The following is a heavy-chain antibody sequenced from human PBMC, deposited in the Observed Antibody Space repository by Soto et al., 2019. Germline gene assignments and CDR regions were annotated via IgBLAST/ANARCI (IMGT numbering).Heavy chain of an antibody. CDR2: IYYSGST. CDR3: AREARLRYFDWLSYWYFDL. D-gene: IGHD3-9*01. J-gene: IGHJ2*01. V-gene: IGHV4-31*03. Sequence: QVQLQESGPGLVKPSQTLSLTCTVSGGSISSGGYYWSWIRQHPGKGLEWIGYIYYSGSTYYNPCFQSRVTISVDTSKNQFSLKLSSVTAADTAVYYCAREARLRYFDWLSYWYFDLWGRGTLVTVSS. CDR1: GGSISSGGYY.